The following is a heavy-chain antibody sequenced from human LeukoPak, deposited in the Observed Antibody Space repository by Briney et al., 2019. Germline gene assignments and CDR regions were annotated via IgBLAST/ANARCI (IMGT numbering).Heavy chain of an antibody. CDR1: GYTFTSYG. Sequence: GASVKVSCKASGYTFTSYGISWVRQAPGQGLEWMGWVSAYNGNTNYAQKLQGRVTMTRDTSISTAYMELSRLRSDDTAVYYCARDRSNSRPFGVVTLGGYWGQGTLVTVSS. V-gene: IGHV1-18*01. J-gene: IGHJ4*02. D-gene: IGHD3-3*01. CDR2: VSAYNGNT. CDR3: ARDRSNSRPFGVVTLGGY.